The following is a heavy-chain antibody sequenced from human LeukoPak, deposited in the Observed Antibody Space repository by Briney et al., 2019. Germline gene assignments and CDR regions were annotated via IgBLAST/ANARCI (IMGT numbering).Heavy chain of an antibody. CDR2: IISKIEGGAI. CDR3: SGPHSGALDY. V-gene: IGHV3-15*01. Sequence: GGSLRLSCAASGFTFGNAWMTWVRQAPGEGLEWVGRIISKIEGGAIDYAAPVKGRFSISRDDSKNTLYLLMNSLKPEDTAVYYCSGPHSGALDYWGQGTLVTVSS. D-gene: IGHD1-26*01. J-gene: IGHJ4*02. CDR1: GFTFGNAW.